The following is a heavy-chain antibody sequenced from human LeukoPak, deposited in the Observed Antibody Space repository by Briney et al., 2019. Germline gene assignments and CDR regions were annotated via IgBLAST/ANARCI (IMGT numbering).Heavy chain of an antibody. Sequence: GESLKISCKGSGYIFASYWIGWVRQMPGKGLEWMGIIYPGVSETRYSPSFEGQVTISVDKSINTAYLQWSSLKASDTAMYYCARNGLGSEYYYYYGMDVWGQGTTVTVSS. CDR2: IYPGVSET. CDR3: ARNGLGSEYYYYYGMDV. CDR1: GYIFASYW. J-gene: IGHJ6*02. V-gene: IGHV5-51*01. D-gene: IGHD3/OR15-3a*01.